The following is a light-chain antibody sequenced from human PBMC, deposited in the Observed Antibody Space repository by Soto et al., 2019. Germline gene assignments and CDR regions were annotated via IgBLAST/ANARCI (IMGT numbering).Light chain of an antibody. CDR2: DAS. CDR3: QQYDDYPLT. CDR1: QSVSSN. V-gene: IGKV3-11*01. Sequence: EIVLTQSPATLSLSPGERATLSCRASQSVSSNLAWYHQKPGQAPRLLIYDASNRATGIPARFSGSGSGTEFTLTISSLQPDDFATYYCQQYDDYPLTFGGGTKVDIK. J-gene: IGKJ4*01.